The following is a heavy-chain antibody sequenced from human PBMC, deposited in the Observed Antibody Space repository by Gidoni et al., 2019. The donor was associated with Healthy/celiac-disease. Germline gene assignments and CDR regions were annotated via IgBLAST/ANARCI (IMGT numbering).Heavy chain of an antibody. CDR1: GCSISSYY. Sequence: QVQLLESGPGLVKPSETLSLTCTVSGCSISSYYWSWIRQPPGKGLEWIGYIYYSGSTNYNPSLKSRVTISVDTSKNQFSLKLSSVTAADTAVYYCARRAVGYNHDAFDIWGQGTMVTVSS. D-gene: IGHD5-12*01. V-gene: IGHV4-59*01. CDR3: ARRAVGYNHDAFDI. CDR2: IYYSGST. J-gene: IGHJ3*02.